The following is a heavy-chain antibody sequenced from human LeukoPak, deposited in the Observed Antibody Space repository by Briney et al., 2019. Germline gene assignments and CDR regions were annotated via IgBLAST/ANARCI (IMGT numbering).Heavy chain of an antibody. V-gene: IGHV3-33*01. D-gene: IGHD2-21*02. J-gene: IGHJ4*02. Sequence: GRSLRLSCAASGFMFSSYGMHWVRQAPGKGPEWVALIWYDGSNKYYGDSVKGRFTISRDNSKNTVYLQMNSLRAEDTGVYYCARDRLEAVTDDDYFDYWGQGTLVTVSS. CDR2: IWYDGSNK. CDR3: ARDRLEAVTDDDYFDY. CDR1: GFMFSSYG.